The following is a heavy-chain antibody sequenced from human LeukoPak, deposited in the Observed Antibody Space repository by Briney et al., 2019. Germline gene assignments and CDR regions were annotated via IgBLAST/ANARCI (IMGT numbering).Heavy chain of an antibody. V-gene: IGHV3-23*01. CDR2: ISGSGGST. J-gene: IGHJ4*02. CDR3: AKDPYSYGRGEYFDY. D-gene: IGHD5-18*01. Sequence: GGSLRLSCAASGFTFSSYGMSWVRQAPGKGLEWVSAISGSGGSTYYADSVKGRFSISRDNSKNTLYLQMNSLRAEDTAVYYCAKDPYSYGRGEYFDYWGQGTLVTVSS. CDR1: GFTFSSYG.